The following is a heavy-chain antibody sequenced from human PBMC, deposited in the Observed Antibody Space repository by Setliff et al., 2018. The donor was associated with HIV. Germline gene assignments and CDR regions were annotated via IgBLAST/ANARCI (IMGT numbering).Heavy chain of an antibody. CDR3: ARVPTSSWYVTTQRTKEYFHH. D-gene: IGHD6-13*01. CDR1: GGSIKSSSYY. J-gene: IGHJ1*01. V-gene: IGHV4-39*07. Sequence: ASETLSLTCTVSGGSIKSSSYYWGWIRQPPGKGLEWIGSIYYSGNTYYNPSLKSRVTISEDTSRNQFSLRLSSVTAADTAIYYCARVPTSSWYVTTQRTKEYFHHWGQGTLVTVS. CDR2: IYYSGNT.